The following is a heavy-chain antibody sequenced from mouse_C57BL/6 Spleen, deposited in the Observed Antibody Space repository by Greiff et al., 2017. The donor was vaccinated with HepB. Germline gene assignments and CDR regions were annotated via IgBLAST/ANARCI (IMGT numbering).Heavy chain of an antibody. CDR2: IRLKSDNYAT. J-gene: IGHJ2*01. Sequence: EVQGVESGGGLVQPGGSMKLSCVASGFTFSNYWMNWVRQSPEKGLEWVAQIRLKSDNYATHYAESVKGRFTISRDDSKSSVYLQMNNLRAEDTGIYYCTGIGNSNYFDYWGQGTTLTVSS. V-gene: IGHV6-3*01. CDR3: TGIGNSNYFDY. CDR1: GFTFSNYW. D-gene: IGHD2-5*01.